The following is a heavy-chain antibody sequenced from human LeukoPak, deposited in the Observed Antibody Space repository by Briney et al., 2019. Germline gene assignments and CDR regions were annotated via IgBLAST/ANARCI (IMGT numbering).Heavy chain of an antibody. CDR3: ARQEVRGILLFYYGMDV. Sequence: PSETLSLTCTVSGGSISSGDYYWSWIRQPPGKGLEWIGYIYYSGSTYYNPSLKSRVTISVDTSKNQFSLKLSSVTAADTAVYYCARQEVRGILLFYYGMDVWGQGTTVTVSS. V-gene: IGHV4-30-4*01. CDR2: IYYSGST. D-gene: IGHD3-10*01. CDR1: GGSISSGDYY. J-gene: IGHJ6*02.